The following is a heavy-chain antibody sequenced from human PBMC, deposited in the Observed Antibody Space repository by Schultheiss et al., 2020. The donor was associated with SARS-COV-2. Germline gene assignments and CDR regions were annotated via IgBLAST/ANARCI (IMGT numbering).Heavy chain of an antibody. CDR1: GFTVSSNY. Sequence: GESLKISCAASGFTVSSNYMSWVRQAPGKGLEWVSVIYSGGSTYYADSVKGRFTISRDNSKNTLYLQMNSLRAEDTAVYYCARGRLYYYYYMDVWGKGTTVTVSS. V-gene: IGHV3-53*01. CDR3: ARGRLYYYYYMDV. CDR2: IYSGGST. J-gene: IGHJ6*03.